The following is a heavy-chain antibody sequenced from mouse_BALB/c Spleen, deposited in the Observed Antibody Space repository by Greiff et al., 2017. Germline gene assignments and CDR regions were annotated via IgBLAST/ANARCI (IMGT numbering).Heavy chain of an antibody. CDR1: GYTFTSYY. CDR3: TRGITMITRFAY. CDR2: INPSNGGT. D-gene: IGHD2-4*01. Sequence: VQLQQSGAELVKAGASVKLSCKASGYTFTSYYMYWVKQRPGQGLEWIGEINPSNGGTNFNEKFKSKATLTVDKSSSTAYMQLSSLTSEDSAVYYCTRGITMITRFAYWGQGTLVTVSA. J-gene: IGHJ3*01. V-gene: IGHV1S81*02.